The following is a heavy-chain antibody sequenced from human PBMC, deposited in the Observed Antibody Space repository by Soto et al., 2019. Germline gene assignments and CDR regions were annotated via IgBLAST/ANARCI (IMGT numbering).Heavy chain of an antibody. CDR2: IFYSGTT. Sequence: QVQLQESGPGLVKPSQTLFLSCAVSGGSISSGGSSWNWIRQKSGEGLEWIGYIFYSGTTFYNASLKSRVTISRDTSKGQISLKLNSVTAADTAVYYCARHPMSHGFDYWGQGIMVTVSS. CDR3: ARHPMSHGFDY. V-gene: IGHV4-31*11. J-gene: IGHJ4*02. CDR1: GGSISSGGSS.